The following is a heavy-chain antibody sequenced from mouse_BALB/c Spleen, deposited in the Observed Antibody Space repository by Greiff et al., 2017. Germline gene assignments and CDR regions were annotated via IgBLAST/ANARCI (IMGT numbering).Heavy chain of an antibody. V-gene: IGHV1-69*01. Sequence: QVQLQQPGAELVMPGASVKMSCKASGYTFTDYWMHWVKQRPGQGLEWIGAIDTSDSYTSYNQKFKGKATLTVDESSSTAYMQLSSLTSEDSAVYYCARSDGYDGRDFDYWGQGTTLTVSS. CDR1: GYTFTDYW. J-gene: IGHJ2*01. CDR3: ARSDGYDGRDFDY. CDR2: IDTSDSYT. D-gene: IGHD2-2*01.